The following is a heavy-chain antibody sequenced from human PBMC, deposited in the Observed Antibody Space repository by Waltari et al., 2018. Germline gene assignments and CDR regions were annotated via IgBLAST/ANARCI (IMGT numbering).Heavy chain of an antibody. Sequence: QVQLQESGPGLVKPSQTLSLTCTVSGAAINTGDYFWSWVRQPAGEGLEWIGRIYTGGSTDYNPSLWGRVTISLDTSKSQVSLKLTAVTAADSAAYYCARHLENFYGAGRGNWFDPWGPGTRVTVSS. J-gene: IGHJ5*02. V-gene: IGHV4-61*02. CDR1: GAAINTGDYF. D-gene: IGHD3-10*01. CDR3: ARHLENFYGAGRGNWFDP. CDR2: IYTGGST.